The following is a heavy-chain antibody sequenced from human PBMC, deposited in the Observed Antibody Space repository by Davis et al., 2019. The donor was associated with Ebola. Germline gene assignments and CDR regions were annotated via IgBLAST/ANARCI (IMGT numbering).Heavy chain of an antibody. D-gene: IGHD3-10*01. CDR1: GYTFTGYY. J-gene: IGHJ6*02. V-gene: IGHV1-2*04. Sequence: AASVKVSCKASGYTFTGYYMHWVRQAPGQGLEWMGWINPNSGGTNYAQKFQGWVTMTRDTSISTAYMELSSLRSEDTAVYYCARDGVGGPRSYYYYGMDVWGQGTTVTVSS. CDR3: ARDGVGGPRSYYYYGMDV. CDR2: INPNSGGT.